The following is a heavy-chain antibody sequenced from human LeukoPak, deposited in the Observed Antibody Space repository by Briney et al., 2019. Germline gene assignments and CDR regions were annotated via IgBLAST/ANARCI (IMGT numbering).Heavy chain of an antibody. CDR3: ARAAAGIYRRPNWFDP. CDR2: ISSSGSTI. CDR1: GFTFSDYY. Sequence: GGSLRLSCAASGFTFSDYYMSWIRQAPGKGLEWVSYISSSGSTIYYADSVKGRFTISRDNAKNSLYLQMNSLRAEDTAVYYCARAAAGIYRRPNWFDPWGQGTLVTVSS. V-gene: IGHV3-11*04. D-gene: IGHD6-13*01. J-gene: IGHJ5*02.